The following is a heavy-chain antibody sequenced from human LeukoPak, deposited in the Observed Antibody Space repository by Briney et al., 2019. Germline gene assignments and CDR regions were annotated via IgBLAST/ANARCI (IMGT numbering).Heavy chain of an antibody. CDR1: GFTFSSYA. J-gene: IGHJ5*02. CDR2: IPAGGGST. V-gene: IGHV3-23*01. CDR3: ARVVGNWFDP. Sequence: GGSLRLSCAASGFTFSSYAMSWVRQAPGKGLEWVSAIPAGGGSTYYADSVKGRFTISRDNSKNTLYLQMNSLRAEDTAVYYCARVVGNWFDPWGQGTLVTVSS. D-gene: IGHD1-26*01.